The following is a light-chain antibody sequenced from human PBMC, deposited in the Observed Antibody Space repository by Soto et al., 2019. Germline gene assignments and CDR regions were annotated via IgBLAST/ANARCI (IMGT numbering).Light chain of an antibody. J-gene: IGKJ1*01. Sequence: DIQMTQSPSTLSASVGDRVTVTCRASQSVGTWLAWYQQKPGRAPNLLIYDASTLASAVPSRFSGSGSGTEFTLTISSLQSDDFATYYCQQYNSYSQTFGQGTKVEIK. CDR1: QSVGTW. V-gene: IGKV1-5*01. CDR2: DAS. CDR3: QQYNSYSQT.